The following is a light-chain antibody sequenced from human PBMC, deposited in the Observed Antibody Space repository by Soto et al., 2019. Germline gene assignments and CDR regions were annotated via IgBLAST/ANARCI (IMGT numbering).Light chain of an antibody. CDR2: NAS. J-gene: IGKJ1*01. V-gene: IGKV1-5*03. Sequence: DIQMTQSPSTLSASVGDRVTITCRASQSINSWLAWYQQKPGRAPKLLIYNASSFESGVPSRFSGSGSGTVFTLTISSQQPDDVATYYRQQYTSYSTFGQGTKVEIK. CDR1: QSINSW. CDR3: QQYTSYST.